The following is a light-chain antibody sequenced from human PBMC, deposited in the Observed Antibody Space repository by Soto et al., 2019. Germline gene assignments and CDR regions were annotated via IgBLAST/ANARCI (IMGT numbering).Light chain of an antibody. CDR2: KAS. V-gene: IGKV1-5*03. CDR1: QSVDTC. J-gene: IGKJ1*01. Sequence: DIQMTQSPSTLSASVGDRVTITCRASQSVDTCLAWYQQKPAKAPHLLIYKASSLETGVPSRFSGSGSVTEFTLTISSLQPDDFATYYCQQFYRYPWTFGKGTKVEIK. CDR3: QQFYRYPWT.